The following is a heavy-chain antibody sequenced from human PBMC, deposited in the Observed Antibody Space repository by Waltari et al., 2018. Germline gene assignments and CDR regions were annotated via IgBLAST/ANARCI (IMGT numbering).Heavy chain of an antibody. CDR2: ISGSGGGT. D-gene: IGHD1-26*01. CDR3: AKASGVIVAAGNDAFDI. V-gene: IGHV3-23*01. CDR1: RFTFSSYA. Sequence: EVQLLESGGGLVQPGGSLRLSCAASRFTFSSYAMSWGRQGPGKGLEWVSTISGSGGGTYYPDSVKGRFTISRDNSKNTLYLQMNSLRAEDTAVYYCAKASGVIVAAGNDAFDIWGQGTMVTVSS. J-gene: IGHJ3*02.